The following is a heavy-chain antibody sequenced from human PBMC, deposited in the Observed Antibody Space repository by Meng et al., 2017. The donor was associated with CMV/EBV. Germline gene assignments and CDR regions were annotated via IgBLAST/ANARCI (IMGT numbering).Heavy chain of an antibody. J-gene: IGHJ5*02. Sequence: QLYLKESGPTVVKPTQTLKLTCTFSGFSLSTSGVDVGWTSQPPGKDLEWLALIFYDDDKRYSPSLKSRLTINTDTSNNQVVLTNTNMDPVDTATYYCAHQLRYFDWVNNWFDPWGQGTLVTVSS. D-gene: IGHD3-9*01. V-gene: IGHV2-5*02. CDR3: AHQLRYFDWVNNWFDP. CDR2: IFYDDDK. CDR1: GFSLSTSGVD.